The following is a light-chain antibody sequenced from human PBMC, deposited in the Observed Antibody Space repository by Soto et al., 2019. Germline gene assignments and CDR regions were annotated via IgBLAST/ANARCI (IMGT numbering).Light chain of an antibody. CDR3: SLSYSGARPV. CDR2: DTT. V-gene: IGLV7-46*01. CDR1: TGAVTSGHY. Sequence: QAVVTQEPSLTVSPGGTVTLTCGSSTGAVTSGHYPYWFQQKPGQAPRTLIYDTTTKHSWTPARFSGSLLGGKAALTLSGAQPEDEAEYYCSLSYSGARPVFGEGTKRTVL. J-gene: IGLJ2*01.